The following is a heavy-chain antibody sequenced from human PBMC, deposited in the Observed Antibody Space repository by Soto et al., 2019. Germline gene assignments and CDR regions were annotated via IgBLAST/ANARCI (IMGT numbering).Heavy chain of an antibody. CDR1: EFTFRSYS. Sequence: GGSLRLSCAASEFTFRSYSMNWVRQAPGKGLEWVSYISSSSSTIYYADSVKGRFTISRDNAKKLLYLQMDSLRDEDTAVYYCARDRVDDSSSYNWFDSWGQGTLVTVSS. J-gene: IGHJ5*01. CDR2: ISSSSSTI. D-gene: IGHD6-6*01. V-gene: IGHV3-48*02. CDR3: ARDRVDDSSSYNWFDS.